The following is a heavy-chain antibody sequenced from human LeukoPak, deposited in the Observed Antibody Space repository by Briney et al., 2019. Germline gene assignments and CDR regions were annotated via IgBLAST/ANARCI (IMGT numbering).Heavy chain of an antibody. D-gene: IGHD2/OR15-2a*01. Sequence: GGSLRLSCAASGFTFSSYSMNWVRQAPGKGLEWVSSISSSSSYIYYADSVKGRFTISRDNAKNSLYLQMNSLRAEDTAVYYCARDPFAYYYMDVWGKGTTVTVSS. V-gene: IGHV3-21*01. CDR2: ISSSSSYI. J-gene: IGHJ6*03. CDR3: ARDPFAYYYMDV. CDR1: GFTFSSYS.